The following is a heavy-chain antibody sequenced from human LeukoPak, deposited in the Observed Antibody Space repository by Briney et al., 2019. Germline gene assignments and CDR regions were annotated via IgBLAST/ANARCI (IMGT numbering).Heavy chain of an antibody. CDR3: ARYSRITMVRGVNDY. CDR2: INHSGST. J-gene: IGHJ4*02. D-gene: IGHD3-10*01. CDR1: GGSFSGYY. Sequence: SETLSLTCAVYGGSFSGYYWSWIRQPPGKGLEWIGEINHSGSTNYNPSLKSRVTISVDTSKNQFSLKLSSVTAADTAVYYCARYSRITMVRGVNDYWGQGTLVTVSS. V-gene: IGHV4-34*01.